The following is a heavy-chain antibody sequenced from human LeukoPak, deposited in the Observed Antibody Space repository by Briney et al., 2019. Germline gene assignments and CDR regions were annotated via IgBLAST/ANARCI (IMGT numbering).Heavy chain of an antibody. J-gene: IGHJ4*02. CDR1: GFTFSSYA. V-gene: IGHV3-30*04. CDR2: ISYDGSNK. D-gene: IGHD5-24*01. Sequence: GGSLRLSCAASGFTFSSYAMHWVRQAPGKGLEWVAVISYDGSNKYYADSVKGRFTISRDNSKNTLYLQMNSLRAEDTAVYYCARVRDGYENPFDYWGQGTLVTVSS. CDR3: ARVRDGYENPFDY.